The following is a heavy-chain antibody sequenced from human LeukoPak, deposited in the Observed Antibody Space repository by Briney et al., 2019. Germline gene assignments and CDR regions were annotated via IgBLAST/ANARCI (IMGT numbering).Heavy chain of an antibody. Sequence: GGSLRLSCAVSGFTFSDYSMNWVREAPGKGLEWLSYIGISIGNTTYANSVKGRFTISGEKAKTSLYLQMTSLRVEDTAVYYCARDYKYAFANWGQGTLVTVSS. J-gene: IGHJ4*02. V-gene: IGHV3-48*01. CDR3: ARDYKYAFAN. CDR1: GFTFSDYS. D-gene: IGHD5-24*01. CDR2: IGISIGNT.